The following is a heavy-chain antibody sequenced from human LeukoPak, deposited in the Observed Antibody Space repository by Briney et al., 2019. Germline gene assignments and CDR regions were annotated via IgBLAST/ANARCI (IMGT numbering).Heavy chain of an antibody. V-gene: IGHV4-61*01. D-gene: IGHD3-3*01. J-gene: IGHJ3*02. CDR2: IYYSGST. Sequence: RASETLSLTCTVSGGSVSSGSYYWSWIRQPPGKGLEWIGYIYYSGSTNYNPSLKSRVTISVDTSKNQFSLKPRSVTAADTAVFYCARVASGYDVFDIWGQGTMVTVSS. CDR3: ARVASGYDVFDI. CDR1: GGSVSSGSYY.